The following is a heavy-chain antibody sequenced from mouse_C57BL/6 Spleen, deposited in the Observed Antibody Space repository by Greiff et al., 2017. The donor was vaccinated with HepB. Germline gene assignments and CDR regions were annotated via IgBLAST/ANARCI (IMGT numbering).Heavy chain of an antibody. D-gene: IGHD1-2*01. CDR2: ISSGSSTI. J-gene: IGHJ3*01. Sequence: EVKLVESGGGLVKPGGSLKLSCAASGFTFSDYGIHWVRQAPEKGLEWVAYISSGSSTIYYADTVKGRFTISRYNAKNTLFLQMPSLRSEDTAMYYCARDGRLFAYWGQGTLVTVSA. CDR3: ARDGRLFAY. V-gene: IGHV5-17*01. CDR1: GFTFSDYG.